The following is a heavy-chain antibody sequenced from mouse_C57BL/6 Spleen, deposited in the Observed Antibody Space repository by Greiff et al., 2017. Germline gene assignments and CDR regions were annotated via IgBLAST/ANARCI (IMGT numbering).Heavy chain of an antibody. J-gene: IGHJ2*01. CDR2: IYPGSGST. CDR3: ARRGGYDWYFDY. D-gene: IGHD2-2*01. Sequence: QVQLQQPGAELVKPGASVKMSCKASGYTFTSYWITWVKQRPGQGLEWIGDIYPGSGSTNYNEKFKSKATLTVDTSSSTAYMQLSSLTSEDSAVYCCARRGGYDWYFDYWGQGTTLTVSS. V-gene: IGHV1-55*01. CDR1: GYTFTSYW.